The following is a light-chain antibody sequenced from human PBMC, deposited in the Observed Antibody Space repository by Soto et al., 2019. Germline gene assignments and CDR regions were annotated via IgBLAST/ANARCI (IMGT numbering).Light chain of an antibody. CDR3: SSYTTISTWV. CDR1: SSDVGSYNY. J-gene: IGLJ3*02. CDR2: DVS. V-gene: IGLV2-14*03. Sequence: QSALTQPASVTGSPGQSITISCTGNSSDVGSYNYVSWYQQHPGKVPKLMIHDVSNRPSGVSYRFSGSKSGNTASLTISGLQAEDEADYYCSSYTTISTWVFGGGTKVTVL.